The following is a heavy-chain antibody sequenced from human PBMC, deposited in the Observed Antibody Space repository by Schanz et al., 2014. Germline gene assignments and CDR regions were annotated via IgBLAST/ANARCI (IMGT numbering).Heavy chain of an antibody. CDR3: ARDLSSLIQGDV. CDR2: IYSGVST. J-gene: IGHJ6*04. Sequence: EVQLLESGGGFVQPGGSLRLSCVASGVTFSSYAMSWVRQAPGKGLEWVSIIYSGVSTYYADSVKGRFTISRDNSKNLLYLQMNGLRAEDTAVYFCARDLSSLIQGDVWGKGTTVTVSS. CDR1: GVTFSSYA. D-gene: IGHD2-2*01. V-gene: IGHV3-66*01.